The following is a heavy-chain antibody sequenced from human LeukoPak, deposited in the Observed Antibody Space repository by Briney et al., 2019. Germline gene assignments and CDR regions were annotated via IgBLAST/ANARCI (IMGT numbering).Heavy chain of an antibody. V-gene: IGHV3-64*01. Sequence: GGSPRLSCAASGFTFSSYAMHWVRQAPGKGLEYVSAISSNGGSTYYANSVKGRFTISRDNSKNTLYLQMGSLRAEDMAVYYCARVNHSGYFDYWGQGTLVTVSS. CDR1: GFTFSSYA. CDR2: ISSNGGST. J-gene: IGHJ4*02. D-gene: IGHD1-14*01. CDR3: ARVNHSGYFDY.